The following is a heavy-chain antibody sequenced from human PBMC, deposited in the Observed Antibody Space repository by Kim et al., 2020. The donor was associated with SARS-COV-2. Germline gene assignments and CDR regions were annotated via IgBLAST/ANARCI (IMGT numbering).Heavy chain of an antibody. D-gene: IGHD2-15*01. Sequence: ASVKVSCKASGYTFTGYYMHWVRQAPGQGLEWMGWINPNSGGTNYAQKFQGRVTMTRDTSISTAYMELSRLRSDDTAVYYCARDVSSGSVVVVAVWGQGTLVTVSS. CDR3: ARDVSSGSVVVVAV. CDR2: INPNSGGT. J-gene: IGHJ4*02. CDR1: GYTFTGYY. V-gene: IGHV1-2*02.